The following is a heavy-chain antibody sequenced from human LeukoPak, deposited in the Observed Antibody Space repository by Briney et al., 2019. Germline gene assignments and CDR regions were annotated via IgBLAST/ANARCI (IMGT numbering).Heavy chain of an antibody. CDR2: ISYDGSNK. CDR1: GFTFSSYG. J-gene: IGHJ6*02. Sequence: GGSLRLSCAASGFTFSSYGMHWVRQAPGKGLGWVAVISYDGSNKYYADSVKGRFTISRDNSKNTLYLQMSSLRAEDTAVYYCARVVPAGYYYYGMNVWGQGTPVTVSS. CDR3: ARVVPAGYYYYGMNV. D-gene: IGHD2-2*01. V-gene: IGHV3-30*03.